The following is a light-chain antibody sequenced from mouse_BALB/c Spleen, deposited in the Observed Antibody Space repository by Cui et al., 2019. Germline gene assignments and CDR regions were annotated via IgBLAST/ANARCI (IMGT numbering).Light chain of an antibody. CDR1: SSARY. CDR3: HQWSSYPWT. Sequence: QVVLTQSPAIMSASLGEEITLTCSASSSARYMHWYQQKSGTSPKRLIYSTSNRASGVPSRFSGSGSGTFYSLTISSVEAEDAADYYCHQWSSYPWTFGGGTKLEIK. J-gene: IGKJ1*01. CDR2: STS. V-gene: IGKV4-80*01.